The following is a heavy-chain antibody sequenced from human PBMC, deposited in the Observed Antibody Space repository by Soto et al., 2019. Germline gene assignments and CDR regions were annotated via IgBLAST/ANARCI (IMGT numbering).Heavy chain of an antibody. D-gene: IGHD1-1*01. CDR2: IKSDSSGI. CDR1: GFTFSGYN. CDR3: ARDSNWSSDY. V-gene: IGHV3-48*02. J-gene: IGHJ4*02. Sequence: EVQLVESGGGLVQPGGSLRLSCAASGFTFSGYNMNWIRQAPGKGLEWVSCIKSDSSGIWYADSVKGRFTMSRDNDKNSLHLQMNSLSDEDTAVYFCARDSNWSSDYWGQGTLVAVSS.